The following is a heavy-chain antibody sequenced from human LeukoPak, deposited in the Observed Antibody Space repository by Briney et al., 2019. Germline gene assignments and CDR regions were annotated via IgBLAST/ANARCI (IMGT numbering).Heavy chain of an antibody. Sequence: PGGSLRLSCAASGFTFSSYGMTWVRQAPGKGLEWVSYISSSSSTIYYADPVKGRFTISRDNSKNTLYLQMGSLRAEDMAVYYCARVSWDYYYYYMDVWGKGTTVTISS. CDR1: GFTFSSYG. J-gene: IGHJ6*03. CDR3: ARVSWDYYYYYMDV. V-gene: IGHV3-48*01. CDR2: ISSSSSTI. D-gene: IGHD6-13*01.